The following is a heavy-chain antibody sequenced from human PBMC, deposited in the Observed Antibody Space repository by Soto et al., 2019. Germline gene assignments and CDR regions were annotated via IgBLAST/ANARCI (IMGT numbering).Heavy chain of an antibody. Sequence: GGSLRLSCAASGFTFSSYDMHWVRQATGKGLEWVSAIGTAGDTYYPGSVKGRFTISRENAKNSLYLQMKSLRAGDTAVYYCAREHCSGGSCYFDYWGQGTLVTVSS. J-gene: IGHJ4*02. CDR2: IGTAGDT. CDR3: AREHCSGGSCYFDY. V-gene: IGHV3-13*01. D-gene: IGHD2-15*01. CDR1: GFTFSSYD.